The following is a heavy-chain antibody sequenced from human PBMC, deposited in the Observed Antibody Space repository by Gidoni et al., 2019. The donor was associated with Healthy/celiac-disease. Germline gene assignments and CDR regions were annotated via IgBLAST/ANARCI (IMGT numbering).Heavy chain of an antibody. CDR2: VSGYNGNT. J-gene: IGHJ4*02. V-gene: IGHV1-18*01. CDR1: GYTFTSYG. D-gene: IGHD5-12*01. CDR3: ARGGGGYEDY. Sequence: QFQLVQSGAEVKKPGASVKVSCKVSGYTFTSYGVTWVRQAPGQGLEWMGWVSGYNGNTNYAQKFQGRVTMTTDTSTSTAYMELRSLTSDDTAVYYCARGGGGYEDYWGQGTLVTVSS.